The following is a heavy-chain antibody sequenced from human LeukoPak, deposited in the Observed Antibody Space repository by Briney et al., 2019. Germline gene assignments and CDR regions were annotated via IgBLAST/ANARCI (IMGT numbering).Heavy chain of an antibody. CDR3: ARDQPSGPPTY. CDR1: GYTFTSYA. CDR2: INAGNGNT. J-gene: IGHJ4*02. V-gene: IGHV1-3*01. Sequence: ASVKVSCKASGYTFTSYAMHWVRQAPGQRLEWMGWINAGNGNTKYSQKFQGRVTMTRDTSTSTVYMELCSLRSEDTAVYYCARDQPSGPPTYWGQGTLVTVSS. D-gene: IGHD3-3*01.